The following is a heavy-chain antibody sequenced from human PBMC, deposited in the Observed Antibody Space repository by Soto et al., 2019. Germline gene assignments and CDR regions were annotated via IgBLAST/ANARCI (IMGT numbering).Heavy chain of an antibody. J-gene: IGHJ4*02. V-gene: IGHV1-18*04. Sequence: ALVKVSCKTSGYTVSNYAISWVRQAPGQGLEWMGWVSPYNGNANYTEKFQGRVSMTTDTSTTTAYMELTSLTSDDTAIYYRAREISLRMEAPDYWGQGTPVTVSS. CDR1: GYTVSNYA. CDR2: VSPYNGNA. D-gene: IGHD2-8*01. CDR3: AREISLRMEAPDY.